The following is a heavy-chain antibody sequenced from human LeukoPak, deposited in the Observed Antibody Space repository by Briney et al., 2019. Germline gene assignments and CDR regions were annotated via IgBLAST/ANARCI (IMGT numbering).Heavy chain of an antibody. V-gene: IGHV5-51*01. CDR1: GYSFMNNW. Sequence: GESLKISCKGSGYSFMNNWIGWVRQMPGKGLEWMGIIYPGDSDTRYSPSFEGQVTISADKSIGTAYLQWSSLKASDSAMYYCARHCTTTTCPFDPWGQGTLVTVSS. J-gene: IGHJ5*02. CDR2: IYPGDSDT. CDR3: ARHCTTTTCPFDP. D-gene: IGHD2-2*01.